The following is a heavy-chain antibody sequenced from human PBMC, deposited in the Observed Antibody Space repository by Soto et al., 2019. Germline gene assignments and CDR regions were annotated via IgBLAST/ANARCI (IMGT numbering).Heavy chain of an antibody. CDR2: IDYSGST. V-gene: IGHV4-39*02. CDR3: ARDPYYGAIDY. J-gene: IGHJ4*02. Sequence: PSETLSLTCTASGGSISSTSYYWGWIRQPPGKGLEWIGSIDYSGSTYHSLSLKSRVTVSIDTSKNQFSLNLRSVTAADTAVYYCARDPYYGAIDYWGLGTLVTVSS. CDR1: GGSISSTSYY. D-gene: IGHD3-10*01.